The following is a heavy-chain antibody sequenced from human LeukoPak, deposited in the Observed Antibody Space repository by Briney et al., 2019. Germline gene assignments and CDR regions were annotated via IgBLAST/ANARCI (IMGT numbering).Heavy chain of an antibody. CDR2: IRFDGSTE. Sequence: GGSLRLSCAASGFTFSSYAMSWVRQAPGKGLEWVAFIRFDGSTEDYADSVKGRFIISRDNSKNTMYLQMNSLRVEDTAVYYCAKLPGMATIDSWGQGTLVTVSS. J-gene: IGHJ4*02. CDR3: AKLPGMATIDS. D-gene: IGHD5-24*01. V-gene: IGHV3-30*02. CDR1: GFTFSSYA.